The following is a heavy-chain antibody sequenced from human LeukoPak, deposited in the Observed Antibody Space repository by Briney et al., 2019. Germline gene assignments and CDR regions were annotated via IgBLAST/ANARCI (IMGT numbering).Heavy chain of an antibody. CDR3: ARDSTVTTFMGFDY. CDR2: IYYSGST. J-gene: IGHJ4*02. CDR1: GGSISSYY. V-gene: IGHV4-59*01. D-gene: IGHD4-17*01. Sequence: SETLSLTCTVSGGSISSYYWSWIRQPPGKGLEWIGYIYYSGSTNYNPSLKSRVTISVDTSKYHFSLKLSSVTAADTAVYYCARDSTVTTFMGFDYWGQGTLVTVSS.